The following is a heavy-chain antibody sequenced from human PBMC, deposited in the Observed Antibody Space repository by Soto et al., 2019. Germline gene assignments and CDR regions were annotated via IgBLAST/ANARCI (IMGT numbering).Heavy chain of an antibody. V-gene: IGHV3-23*01. J-gene: IGHJ6*02. D-gene: IGHD1-26*01. Sequence: EVQLLESGGGLVQPGGSLRLSCAASGFTFSTYAMTWVRQAPGKGLEWVSGIDDSGVGTYYADSVKGRLTISRDNSKNMLYLQVGSLRAEDTAVYYCVKGQSSTWSQTGGMDVWGQGTTVTVSS. CDR3: VKGQSSTWSQTGGMDV. CDR1: GFTFSTYA. CDR2: IDDSGVGT.